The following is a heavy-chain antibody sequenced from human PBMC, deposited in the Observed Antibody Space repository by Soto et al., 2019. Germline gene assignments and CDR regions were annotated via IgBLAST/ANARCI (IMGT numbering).Heavy chain of an antibody. V-gene: IGHV3-23*01. CDR1: GFTFSSYA. Sequence: PGGSLRLSCAASGFTFSSYAMSWVRQAPGKGLEWVSAISGSGGSTYYADSVKGRFTISRDNVESSLYLQLNSLRPEDTAVYYCAVYGYGVSAAAYWGQGTLVTVSS. CDR2: ISGSGGST. J-gene: IGHJ4*02. D-gene: IGHD4-17*01. CDR3: AVYGYGVSAAAY.